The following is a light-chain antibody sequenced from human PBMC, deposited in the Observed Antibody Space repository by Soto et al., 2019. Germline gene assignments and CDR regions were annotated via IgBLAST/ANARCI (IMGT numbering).Light chain of an antibody. CDR1: QSIGRY. Sequence: DIQMTQSPSSLSASVGDRVTITCRASQSIGRYLNWYQQKPGKAPKVLIYAASTLQSGVPSRLSGSGSGTDFTLTISSLQPEDFATYYCQQSYGTPITFGQGANVDIK. CDR3: QQSYGTPIT. CDR2: AAS. J-gene: IGKJ1*01. V-gene: IGKV1-39*01.